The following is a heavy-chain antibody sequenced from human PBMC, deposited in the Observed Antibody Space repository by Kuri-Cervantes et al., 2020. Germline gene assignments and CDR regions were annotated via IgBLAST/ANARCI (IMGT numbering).Heavy chain of an antibody. J-gene: IGHJ4*02. CDR1: GFTFSNAW. Sequence: GESLKISCAAPGFTFSNAWMSWVRKAPGKGLEWVDNIKQDGSEKYYVDAVKGRFTITRNNAKNSLYLQMNSQRAEGTAVYYCARRYGGTVGFDYWGQGTLVTVSS. CDR3: ARRYGGTVGFDY. D-gene: IGHD4/OR15-4a*01. CDR2: IKQDGSEK. V-gene: IGHV3-7*01.